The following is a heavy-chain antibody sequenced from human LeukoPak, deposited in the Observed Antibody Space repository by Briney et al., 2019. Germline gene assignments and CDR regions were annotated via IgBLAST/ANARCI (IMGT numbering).Heavy chain of an antibody. Sequence: PSETLSLTCTVSGGSISSYYWSWIRQPPGKGLEWIGYIYYSGSTNYNPSLKSRVTISVDTSKNQFSLKLSSVTAADTAVYYCARGRVGATYWLDPWGQGTLVTVSS. D-gene: IGHD1-26*01. CDR3: ARGRVGATYWLDP. CDR1: GGSISSYY. V-gene: IGHV4-59*01. J-gene: IGHJ5*02. CDR2: IYYSGST.